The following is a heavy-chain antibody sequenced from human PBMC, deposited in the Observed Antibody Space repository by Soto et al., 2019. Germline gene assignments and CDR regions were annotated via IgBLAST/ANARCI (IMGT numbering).Heavy chain of an antibody. D-gene: IGHD3-10*01. CDR3: ATQRGYYYGSGSYYSTYNWFDP. CDR1: GYSFTSYW. CDR2: IYPGDSDT. Sequence: GESLKISCKGSGYSFTSYWIGWVRQMPGKGLEWMGIIYPGDSDTRYSPSFQGQVTISADKSISTAYLQWSSLRSEDTAVYYCATQRGYYYGSGSYYSTYNWFDPWGQGTLVTVSS. V-gene: IGHV5-51*01. J-gene: IGHJ5*02.